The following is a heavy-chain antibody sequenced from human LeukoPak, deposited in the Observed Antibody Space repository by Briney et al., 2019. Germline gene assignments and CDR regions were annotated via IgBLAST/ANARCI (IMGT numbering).Heavy chain of an antibody. CDR1: DDSITMYY. CDR3: ARGRVSSSTWYSTYYYFSYMDF. CDR2: VDHTGST. J-gene: IGHJ6*03. V-gene: IGHV4-59*01. D-gene: IGHD4-11*01. Sequence: ETLSLTFTVSDDSITMYYWTWIRPPPGKGLEWIGYVDHTGSTKFNPSLNGRVSISRDTSNNFFSLRLRSVTAADTAVYFCARGRVSSSTWYSTYYYFSYMDFWGKGTTVTVSS.